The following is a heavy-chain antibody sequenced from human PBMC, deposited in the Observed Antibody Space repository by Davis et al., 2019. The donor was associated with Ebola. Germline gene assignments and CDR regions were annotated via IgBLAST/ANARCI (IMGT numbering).Heavy chain of an antibody. CDR3: ASLRRTITGMDDAFDI. J-gene: IGHJ3*02. Sequence: GESLKISCQGSGYSFTSYCISWVRQMPGKGLEWMGRIDPSDSYTHYSPSFQGYVTISADKPTKTACLQWGSLRASDTAMYFCASLRRTITGMDDAFDIWGQGTMVTVSS. CDR2: IDPSDSYT. D-gene: IGHD2-8*02. V-gene: IGHV5-10-1*01. CDR1: GYSFTSYC.